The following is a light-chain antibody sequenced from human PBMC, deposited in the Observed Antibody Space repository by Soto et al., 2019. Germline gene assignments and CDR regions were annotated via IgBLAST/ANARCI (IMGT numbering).Light chain of an antibody. CDR1: SSDVGGYNY. CDR3: SSYTSSSTWV. CDR2: EVT. J-gene: IGLJ3*02. Sequence: QSVLTQPASVSGSPGQSITISCTGTSSDVGGYNYVSWYQQHPGKVPKLIICEVTDRPPGVSNRFSGSKSGNTASLTISGLADEEDDDYYCSSYTSSSTWVFGAGTKLTVL. V-gene: IGLV2-14*01.